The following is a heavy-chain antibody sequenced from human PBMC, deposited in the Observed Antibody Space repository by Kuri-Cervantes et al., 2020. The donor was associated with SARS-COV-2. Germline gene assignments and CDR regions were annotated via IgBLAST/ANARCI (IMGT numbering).Heavy chain of an antibody. CDR3: VRSTYDFWSGSGGIALNDY. D-gene: IGHD3-3*01. J-gene: IGHJ4*02. V-gene: IGHV2-70*11. CDR2: IDWDDDK. CDR1: GFSLSTSGVC. Sequence: SGTTLVKPTETLTLTCTVSGFSLSTSGVCVSWIRQPPGKALEWLARIDWDDDKYYSTSLKTRLTISKDTSKNQVVLTMTNMDPVDTATYYCVRSTYDFWSGSGGIALNDYWGQGTLVTVSS.